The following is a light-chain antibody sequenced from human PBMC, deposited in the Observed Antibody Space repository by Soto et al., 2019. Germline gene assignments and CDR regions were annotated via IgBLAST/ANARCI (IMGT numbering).Light chain of an antibody. CDR2: LNSDGRH. CDR1: SGHSSYA. CDR3: QTWDTGIVV. V-gene: IGLV4-69*01. Sequence: QPVLTQSPSASASLGASVKLTCTLSSGHSSYAIAWHQQQPEKGPRYLMKLNSDGRHSKGDGIPDRFSGSSSGAERYLNISSLQSEDEADYYCQTWDTGIVVFGGGTKLTVL. J-gene: IGLJ2*01.